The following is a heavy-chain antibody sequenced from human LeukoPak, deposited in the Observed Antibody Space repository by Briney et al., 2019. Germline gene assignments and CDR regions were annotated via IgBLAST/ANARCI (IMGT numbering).Heavy chain of an antibody. V-gene: IGHV4-39*01. J-gene: IGHJ4*02. Sequence: SETLSLTCTLSGGSVSSSCNYWLWIRQPPGEGLEWIGSIYYSGSTYYNPSLKSRVTISVDTSKNQFSLKVTSVTAADTAVYYCAAQGDPGAFDYWGQRTLVTVSS. CDR2: IYYSGST. CDR1: GGSVSSSCNY. CDR3: AAQGDPGAFDY. D-gene: IGHD3-16*01.